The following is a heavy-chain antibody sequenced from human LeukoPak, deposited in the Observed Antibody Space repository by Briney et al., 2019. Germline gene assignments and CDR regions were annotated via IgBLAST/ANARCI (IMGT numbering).Heavy chain of an antibody. J-gene: IGHJ4*02. CDR3: SSNTAATVTLSEYCFDS. CDR1: GFTFSGST. Sequence: PGGSLKLSCAASGFTFSGSTVHWVRQASGKGLEWLGRIRSKPNSYATAYAASVKGRFTISRDDSKNTAYLQMSSLKTEDTAVYYCSSNTAATVTLSEYCFDSWGQGNLVTVSS. V-gene: IGHV3-73*01. D-gene: IGHD6-13*01. CDR2: IRSKPNSYAT.